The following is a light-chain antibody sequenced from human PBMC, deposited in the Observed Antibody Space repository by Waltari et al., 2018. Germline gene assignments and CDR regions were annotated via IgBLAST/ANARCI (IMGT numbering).Light chain of an antibody. V-gene: IGLV2-14*03. Sequence: QSALTQPASVSGSPGQSITLSCTGTSSDVGGYNYVSWYQQHPGKAPKLRIYDVSNRPSGVSNRFSGSKSGNTASLTISGLQAEDEADYYCISYSSSVTYVFGSGTKVTVL. CDR3: ISYSSSVTYV. J-gene: IGLJ1*01. CDR1: SSDVGGYNY. CDR2: DVS.